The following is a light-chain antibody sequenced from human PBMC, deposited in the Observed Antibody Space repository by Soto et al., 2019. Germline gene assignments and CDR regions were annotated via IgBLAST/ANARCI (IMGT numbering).Light chain of an antibody. CDR3: QQYGSSSWT. CDR2: GTS. V-gene: IGKV3-20*01. Sequence: EIVLTQSPGTLSLSPGERATLSCRVSQSVSSSYLAWYQQKPGQAPRLLIYGTSSRATAIPDRFSGSGSGTDFTLTISRLEPEDFALYYCQQYGSSSWTFGQGTKVDIK. CDR1: QSVSSSY. J-gene: IGKJ1*01.